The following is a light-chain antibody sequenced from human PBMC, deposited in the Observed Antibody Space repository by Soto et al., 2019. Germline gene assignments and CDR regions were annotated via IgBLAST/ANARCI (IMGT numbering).Light chain of an antibody. CDR2: SAS. V-gene: IGLV1-44*01. J-gene: IGLJ2*01. CDR3: AAWDYSLNGVV. Sequence: QSVLTQPPSASGTPGQKVTISCSGSNSNIGSNPVNWYQQLPGTAPKLLMYSASQRPSGVPDRFSGSKSVTSASLAISGLQSEDEADYYCAAWDYSLNGVVFGGGTKLTVL. CDR1: NSNIGSNP.